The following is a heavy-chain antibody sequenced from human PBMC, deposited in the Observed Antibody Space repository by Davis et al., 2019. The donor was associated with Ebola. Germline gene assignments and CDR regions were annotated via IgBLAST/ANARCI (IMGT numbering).Heavy chain of an antibody. CDR3: ARDSAAALDY. V-gene: IGHV3-72*01. CDR2: IKNDPNSYTA. J-gene: IGHJ4*02. CDR1: GFSLSNHY. Sequence: GESLKISCVASGFSLSNHYMDWVRQAPGKGLEWVGRIKNDPNSYTANYAASVRGRFAISRDDSKNSLWLQMNSLKSEDTAVYYCARDSAAALDYWGQGALVTVSS. D-gene: IGHD6-13*01.